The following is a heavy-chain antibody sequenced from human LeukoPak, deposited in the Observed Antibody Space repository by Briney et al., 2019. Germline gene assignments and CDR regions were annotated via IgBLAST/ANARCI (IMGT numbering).Heavy chain of an antibody. CDR2: IGATGGDT. J-gene: IGHJ4*02. Sequence: PGGSLRLSCGASGFTFSTYAMTWIRQAPGRGLEWVSSIGATGGDTYYAESVKGRLTISRDNFKNTLYLQMNSLKVEDTAIYYCAKFRPDDLSNYFDYWGQGTLVTVSS. V-gene: IGHV3-23*01. CDR3: AKFRPDDLSNYFDY. CDR1: GFTFSTYA. D-gene: IGHD4-11*01.